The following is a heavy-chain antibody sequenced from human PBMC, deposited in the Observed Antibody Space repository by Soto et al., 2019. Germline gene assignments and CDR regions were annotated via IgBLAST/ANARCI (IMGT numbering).Heavy chain of an antibody. D-gene: IGHD3-22*01. Sequence: QITLKESGPTLVKPTQTLTLTCTFSGFSLSTSGVGVGWIRQPPGKALEWLALIYWDDDKRHSPSLKSRLTNTKDTSKKQVVLTMTNMDPVDTATYYCAHRRSTYYYDSTFDPWGQGTLVTVSS. CDR3: AHRRSTYYYDSTFDP. CDR2: IYWDDDK. CDR1: GFSLSTSGVG. V-gene: IGHV2-5*02. J-gene: IGHJ5*02.